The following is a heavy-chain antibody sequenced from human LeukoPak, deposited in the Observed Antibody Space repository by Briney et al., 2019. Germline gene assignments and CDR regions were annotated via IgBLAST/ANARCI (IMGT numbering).Heavy chain of an antibody. V-gene: IGHV4-34*01. CDR2: INHSGRT. Sequence: SETLSLTCAVYGGSFSGYYWSRIRQPPGKGLEWIGEINHSGRTNYNPSLKSRVTISVDTSKNQFSLKLSSVTAADTAVYYCARRVCSGGSCYSEYFQHWGQGTLVTVSS. CDR1: GGSFSGYY. CDR3: ARRVCSGGSCYSEYFQH. J-gene: IGHJ1*01. D-gene: IGHD2-15*01.